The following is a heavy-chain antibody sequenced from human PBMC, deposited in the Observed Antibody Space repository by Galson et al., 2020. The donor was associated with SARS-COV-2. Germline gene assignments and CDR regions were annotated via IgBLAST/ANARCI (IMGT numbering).Heavy chain of an antibody. D-gene: IGHD3-10*01. CDR1: GFTFSRYD. V-gene: IGHV3-48*03. J-gene: IGHJ4*02. CDR3: ARERVLVWFGELVDY. CDR2: ISSSGRTI. Sequence: GEYLKISCAAPGFTFSRYDLHWVRQAPGKGLEWVSYISSSGRTIYYADPVKGRFTISRDNAKNSLYLQMNSLRAEDTAVYYCARERVLVWFGELVDYWVQGTLVTVSS.